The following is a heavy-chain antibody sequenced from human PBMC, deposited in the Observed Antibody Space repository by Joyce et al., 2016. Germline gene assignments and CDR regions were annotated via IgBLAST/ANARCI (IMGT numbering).Heavy chain of an antibody. Sequence: QLVESGGGVVQPGGSLRLSCGASGSTFSGSSMCWCRQAPGKGLEWVAAISGTSYYICHAETVRGRFTVSRDNAKKTLYLQMNSLRAEDSAVFYCARGGISYYYAMDVWGQGTTVTVSS. V-gene: IGHV3-21*01. CDR2: ISGTSYYI. D-gene: IGHD3-16*01. J-gene: IGHJ6*02. CDR3: ARGGISYYYAMDV. CDR1: GSTFSGSS.